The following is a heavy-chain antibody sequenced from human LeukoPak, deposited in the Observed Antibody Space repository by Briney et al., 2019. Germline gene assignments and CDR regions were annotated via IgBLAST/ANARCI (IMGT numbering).Heavy chain of an antibody. CDR3: ARDPQGVYYGSGSYYWFDP. V-gene: IGHV1-18*01. Sequence: GASVKVSCKASGYTFNSYAMNWLRRAPGQGLEWMGWISAYNGNTNYAQKLQGRVTMTTDTSTSTAYMELRSLRSDDTAVYYCARDPQGVYYGSGSYYWFDPWGQGTLVTVSS. D-gene: IGHD3-10*01. CDR1: GYTFNSYA. J-gene: IGHJ5*02. CDR2: ISAYNGNT.